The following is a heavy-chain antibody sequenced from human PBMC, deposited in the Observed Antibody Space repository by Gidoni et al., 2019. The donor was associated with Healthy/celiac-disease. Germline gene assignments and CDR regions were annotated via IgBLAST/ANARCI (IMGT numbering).Heavy chain of an antibody. CDR3: AKKDKGLLGPTPLDY. CDR1: GFTVSSYA. J-gene: IGHJ4*02. V-gene: IGHV3-23*01. CDR2: FSGSGGCP. Sequence: EVQRLEPGGGWVQPGGSLRLSCAASGFTVSSYAMGWVRQSPGQELGLVSAFSGSGGCPYYADSVKGRFTNSRDTSKNTLYLQLNSLRAEATAVYYCAKKDKGLLGPTPLDYWGQGTLVTVSS.